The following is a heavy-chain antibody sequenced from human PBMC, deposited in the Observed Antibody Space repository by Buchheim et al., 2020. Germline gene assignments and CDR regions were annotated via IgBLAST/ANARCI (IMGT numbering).Heavy chain of an antibody. V-gene: IGHV1-24*01. Sequence: VKKPGASVKVSCKVSGYTLTELSMHWVRQAPGKGLEWMGGFDPEDGETIYAQKFQGRVTMTEDTSTDTAYMELSSLRSEDTAVYYCATTPSPRYCSSTSCSNWFDPWGQGTL. D-gene: IGHD2-2*01. J-gene: IGHJ5*02. CDR1: GYTLTELS. CDR2: FDPEDGET. CDR3: ATTPSPRYCSSTSCSNWFDP.